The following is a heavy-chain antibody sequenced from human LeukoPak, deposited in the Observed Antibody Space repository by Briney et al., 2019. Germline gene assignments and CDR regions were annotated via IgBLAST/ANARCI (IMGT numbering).Heavy chain of an antibody. CDR3: ARRPTYYDILTGYGDRGYYYYMDV. Sequence: ASVKVSCKASGYTFTSYDINWVRQATGQGLEWMGWMNPNSGNTGYAQKFQGRVTMTRNTSISTAYMELSSLRSEDTAVYYCARRPTYYDILTGYGDRGYYYYMDVWGKGTTVTVSS. J-gene: IGHJ6*03. D-gene: IGHD3-9*01. CDR2: MNPNSGNT. CDR1: GYTFTSYD. V-gene: IGHV1-8*01.